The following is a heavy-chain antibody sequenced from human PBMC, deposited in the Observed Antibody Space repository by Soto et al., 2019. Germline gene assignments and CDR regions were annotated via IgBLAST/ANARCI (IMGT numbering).Heavy chain of an antibody. D-gene: IGHD1-26*01. CDR3: AKRAWGYFYFDY. Sequence: EVQLLESGGGLVQPGGSLRLSCAASGFTFSSYAMSWVRQAPGKGLEWVSVIGGSGDSTYYADSVKGRFTISRDNSKNTLYLQMNSLRAEDTAVYYCAKRAWGYFYFDYWGQGTLVTVSS. CDR2: IGGSGDST. CDR1: GFTFSSYA. V-gene: IGHV3-23*01. J-gene: IGHJ4*02.